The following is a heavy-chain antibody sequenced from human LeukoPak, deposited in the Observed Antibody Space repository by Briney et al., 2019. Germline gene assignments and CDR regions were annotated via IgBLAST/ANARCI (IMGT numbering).Heavy chain of an antibody. CDR2: IGTAGDT. Sequence: GGSLRLSCAASGLTFSNYDMHWVRQATGKGLEWVSAIGTAGDTYYQGSVRGRFTMSRENAKNSLYLQMNSLTAGDTAVYYCARGADTHFDYWGQGILVTASS. CDR3: ARGADTHFDY. CDR1: GLTFSNYD. D-gene: IGHD2-15*01. J-gene: IGHJ4*02. V-gene: IGHV3-13*04.